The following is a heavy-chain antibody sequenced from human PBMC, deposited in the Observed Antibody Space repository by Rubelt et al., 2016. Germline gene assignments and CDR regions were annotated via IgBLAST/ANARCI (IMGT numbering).Heavy chain of an antibody. CDR2: ISSSSGNI. Sequence: QPGGSLSLSCEASGFTLGGHAMNWVRQVPGKGLEWISYISSSSGNIWYADSVKGRFTVSRDNAKNSLYLQMNSLRAEDTAVYYCARSLVGDTFPDYWGQGTLVTVSS. CDR3: ARSLVGDTFPDY. CDR1: GFTLGGHA. D-gene: IGHD1-26*01. V-gene: IGHV3-48*01. J-gene: IGHJ4*02.